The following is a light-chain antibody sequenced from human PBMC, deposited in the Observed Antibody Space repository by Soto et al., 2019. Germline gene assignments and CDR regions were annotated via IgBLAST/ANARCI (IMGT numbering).Light chain of an antibody. CDR2: EAS. Sequence: QSVLTQPASVSGSPGQSITISCTGTSSDVGSHKLVSWYQQYPGKAPKLIIFEASKRPSGVSNRFSGSKSGGTASLTISGLQAEDEADYYCCSNAGGSTYVFGTGTKVTVL. V-gene: IGLV2-23*01. J-gene: IGLJ1*01. CDR3: CSNAGGSTYV. CDR1: SSDVGSHKL.